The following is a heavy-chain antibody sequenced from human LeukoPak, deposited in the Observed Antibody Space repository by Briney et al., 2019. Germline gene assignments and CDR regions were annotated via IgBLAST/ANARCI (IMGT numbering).Heavy chain of an antibody. J-gene: IGHJ4*02. CDR2: VYYSGST. Sequence: KPSETLSLTCTVSGGSMSSFYWNWFRQPPGQGLEWIGYVYYSGSTNYNPSLRSRVTISVDTSKNQFSLKLSSVTAADTAVFYCVRYVVYGSGIYYFDYWGQGTLVTVSS. CDR1: GGSMSSFY. V-gene: IGHV4-59*08. CDR3: VRYVVYGSGIYYFDY. D-gene: IGHD3-10*01.